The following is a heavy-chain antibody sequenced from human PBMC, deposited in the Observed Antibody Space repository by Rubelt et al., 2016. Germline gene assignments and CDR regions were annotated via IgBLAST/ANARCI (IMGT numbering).Heavy chain of an antibody. V-gene: IGHV3-23*01. J-gene: IGHJ4*02. CDR2: ISGSGGRT. CDR3: ARGFDKAYSISWSS. CDR1: GFTFSSYA. Sequence: GGSLRLSCAASGFTFSSYAMSWVRQAPGKGPVWVSAISGSGGRTYYADSVKGRFTISRDNAKNSLYLQMSSLRAEDTAVYYCARGFDKAYSISWSSWGQGTLVTVSS. D-gene: IGHD6-13*01.